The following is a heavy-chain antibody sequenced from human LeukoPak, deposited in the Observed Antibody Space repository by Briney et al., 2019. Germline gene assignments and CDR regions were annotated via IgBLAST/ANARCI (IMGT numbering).Heavy chain of an antibody. CDR1: GGSICSDY. D-gene: IGHD3-10*01. J-gene: IGHJ3*02. Sequence: SETLSLTCTVSGGSICSDYWTCIRQPPGKRLECITYISYSVSTNYNPPLKTRVTISADTSKNQFSLKVRSETDADTALYYCARHGQEGDPFGSGSYNAYDIWGQGTLVTVSS. CDR3: ARHGQEGDPFGSGSYNAYDI. V-gene: IGHV4-59*08. CDR2: ISYSVST.